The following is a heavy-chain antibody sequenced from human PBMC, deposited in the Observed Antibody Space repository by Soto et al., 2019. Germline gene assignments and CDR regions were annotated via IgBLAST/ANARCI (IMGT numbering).Heavy chain of an antibody. CDR3: ARTSAAGKYYYGMDV. V-gene: IGHV5-51*01. Sequence: RGESLKISCKGSGYSFTSYWIGWVRQIPGKGLEWMGIIYPGDSDTRYSPSFQGQVTISADKSISTAYLQWSSLKASDTAMYYCARTSAAGKYYYGMDVWGQGTTVTVSS. J-gene: IGHJ6*02. CDR1: GYSFTSYW. CDR2: IYPGDSDT. D-gene: IGHD6-13*01.